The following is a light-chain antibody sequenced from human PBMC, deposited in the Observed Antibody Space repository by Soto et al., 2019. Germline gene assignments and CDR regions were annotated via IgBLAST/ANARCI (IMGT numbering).Light chain of an antibody. CDR3: MQALETPLT. CDR2: QAS. J-gene: IGKJ1*01. Sequence: IVMTQSPLSLPVTPGEPASISCRSSQTFLRSDGNNYLDGYLQRPGQSPKLLIYQASNRATGVPDRFRGSGSGTDFTLTISRVEAEDVGDYYCMQALETPLTFGQGTKVDIK. V-gene: IGKV2-28*01. CDR1: QTFLRSDGNNY.